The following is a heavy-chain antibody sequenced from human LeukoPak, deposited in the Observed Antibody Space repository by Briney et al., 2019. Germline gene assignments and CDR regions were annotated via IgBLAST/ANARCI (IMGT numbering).Heavy chain of an antibody. CDR2: IYTNGGA. Sequence: SQTLSLTCTVSGGSVTSGNNDWNWIRQPAGKGMEWIRRIYTNGGASYNPSLTSRVTISIDASKNQFSRKMSSVTAADTAVYYSAREPPCYRGPGILVTVSS. CDR3: AREPPCY. V-gene: IGHV4-61*02. J-gene: IGHJ4*02. CDR1: GGSVTSGNND.